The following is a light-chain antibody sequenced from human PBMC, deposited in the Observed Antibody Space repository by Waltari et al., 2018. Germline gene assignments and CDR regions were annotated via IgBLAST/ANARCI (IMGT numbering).Light chain of an antibody. CDR1: SSNVGTDKQ. Sequence: QSALTQPRPVSGSPGQSVTLSCTGTSSNVGTDKQVSWYQQHPGKAPRLIIYDVYKRPSGVPDRFSGSKSGNTASLTISGLQAEDEADYYCCSYAGSYTYVFGSVTEVTVL. J-gene: IGLJ1*01. CDR2: DVY. CDR3: CSYAGSYTYV. V-gene: IGLV2-11*01.